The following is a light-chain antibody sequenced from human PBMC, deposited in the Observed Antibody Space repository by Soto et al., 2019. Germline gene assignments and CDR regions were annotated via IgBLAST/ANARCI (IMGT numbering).Light chain of an antibody. CDR2: GAS. J-gene: IGKJ1*01. CDR3: QQYNNWPVGA. CDR1: QSVYNN. Sequence: EIVLTQSPVTLSLSPGEGASLSCKASQSVYNNYLAWYQHKPGQAPRLLIYGASTRATGIPARFSGSGSGTEFTLTISSLQSEDFAVYYCQQYNNWPVGAFGQGTKVDIK. V-gene: IGKV3-15*01.